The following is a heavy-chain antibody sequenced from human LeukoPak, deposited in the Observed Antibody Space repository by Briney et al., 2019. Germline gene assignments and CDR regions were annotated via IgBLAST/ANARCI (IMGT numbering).Heavy chain of an antibody. CDR1: GFTFSSYA. D-gene: IGHD2/OR15-2a*01. Sequence: GGSLRLSCAASGFTFSSYAMGWVRQAPGEGLEWVSVISGGGGSTYYADSLKGRFTISRDNAKNSVYLQMNSLRDEDTAVYFCARLLATWDYYYMDVWGKGTTVTVSS. J-gene: IGHJ6*03. V-gene: IGHV3-23*01. CDR2: ISGGGGST. CDR3: ARLLATWDYYYMDV.